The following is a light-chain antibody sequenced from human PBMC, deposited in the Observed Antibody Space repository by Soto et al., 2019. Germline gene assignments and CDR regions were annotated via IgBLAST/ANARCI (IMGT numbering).Light chain of an antibody. J-gene: IGLJ1*01. CDR2: NND. CDR3: AVWDDSLNGHV. Sequence: QSVLTQPPSASGTPGQTVTISCSGSSSNIGTSSVHWYKHLPGTAPKPLIYNNDQRPSGVPDRFSGFKSGTSASLAISGPQSDEEADYYCAVWDDSLNGHVSGAGTKVTVL. CDR1: SSNIGTSS. V-gene: IGLV1-44*01.